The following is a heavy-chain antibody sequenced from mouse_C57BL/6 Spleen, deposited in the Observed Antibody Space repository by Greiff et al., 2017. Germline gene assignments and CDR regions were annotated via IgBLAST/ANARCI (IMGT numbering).Heavy chain of an antibody. V-gene: IGHV1-62-2*01. CDR1: GYTFTEYT. CDR2: FYPGSGSI. D-gene: IGHD1-1*01. CDR3: ARHGIYYYGSSYPWYFDY. Sequence: VQLQQSGAELVKPGASVKLSCKASGYTFTEYTIHWVKQRSGQGLEWIGWFYPGSGSIKYNEKFKDKATLTADKSSSTVYMELSRLTSEDSAVYFCARHGIYYYGSSYPWYFDYWGQGTTLTVSS. J-gene: IGHJ2*01.